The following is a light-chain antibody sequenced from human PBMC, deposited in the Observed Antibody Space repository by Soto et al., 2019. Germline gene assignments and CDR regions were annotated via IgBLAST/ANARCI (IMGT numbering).Light chain of an antibody. Sequence: QSVLTQPRSVSGSPGQSVTISCTGTSSDVGGYNYVSWYQQHPGKAPKLMIYDVSKRPSGVPDRFSGSKSGNTASLTISLQAEDEADYYCCSYAGSDTWVFGGGTKVTVL. J-gene: IGLJ3*02. CDR1: SSDVGGYNY. CDR3: CSYAGSDTWV. CDR2: DVS. V-gene: IGLV2-11*01.